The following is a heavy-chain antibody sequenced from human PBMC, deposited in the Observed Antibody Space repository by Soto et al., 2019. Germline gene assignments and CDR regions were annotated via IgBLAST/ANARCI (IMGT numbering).Heavy chain of an antibody. Sequence: SETLSLTCTVSGGSISSYYWSWIRQPPGRGLEWIGYIYYSGSTNYNPSLKSRVTISVDTSKNQFSLKLSSVTAADTAVYYCARAGYYDSSGYYVYWGQGILVTVSS. CDR2: IYYSGST. V-gene: IGHV4-59*01. CDR3: ARAGYYDSSGYYVY. CDR1: GGSISSYY. J-gene: IGHJ4*02. D-gene: IGHD3-22*01.